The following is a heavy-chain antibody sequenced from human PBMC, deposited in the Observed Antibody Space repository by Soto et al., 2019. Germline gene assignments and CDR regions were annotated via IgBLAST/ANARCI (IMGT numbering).Heavy chain of an antibody. J-gene: IGHJ6*02. CDR3: ARENGYRDSSGYYYYYYYGMDV. V-gene: IGHV3-7*01. CDR2: IKQDGSEK. CDR1: GFTFSSYW. D-gene: IGHD3-22*01. Sequence: PWGSLRLSCAASGFTFSSYWMSWVRQAPGKGLEWVANIKQDGSEKYYVDSVKGRFTISRDNAKNSLYLQMNSLRAEDTAVYYCARENGYRDSSGYYYYYYYGMDVWGQGTTVNVSS.